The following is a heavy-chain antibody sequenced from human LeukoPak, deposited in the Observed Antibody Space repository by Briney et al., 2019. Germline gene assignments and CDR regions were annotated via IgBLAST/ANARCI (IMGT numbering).Heavy chain of an antibody. CDR2: ISSSSSTI. Sequence: VGGLRVSCVDSVDSFSSYTMNSVRHAPGKGLWWVSYISSSSSTIYCADSVKGRFTISRDNAKNSLYLQMNSLRAEDTAVYYCARDVFGVVIVELDYWGQGTLVTVSS. CDR1: VDSFSSYT. V-gene: IGHV3-48*04. D-gene: IGHD3-16*02. J-gene: IGHJ4*02. CDR3: ARDVFGVVIVELDY.